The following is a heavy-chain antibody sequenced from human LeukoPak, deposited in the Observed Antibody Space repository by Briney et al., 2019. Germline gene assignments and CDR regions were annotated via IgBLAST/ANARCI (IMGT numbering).Heavy chain of an antibody. CDR1: GFTFSTYS. Sequence: GGSLRLSCAVSGFTFSTYSMSWVRQAPGKGLEWVANIKQDESEKYYVDSVKGRFTISRDNAKNSLYLQMNSLRADDTAVYYCTRDHPGYSYGSQEYHYNYMDVWGKGTTVTVSS. CDR3: TRDHPGYSYGSQEYHYNYMDV. D-gene: IGHD5-18*01. J-gene: IGHJ6*03. CDR2: IKQDESEK. V-gene: IGHV3-7*01.